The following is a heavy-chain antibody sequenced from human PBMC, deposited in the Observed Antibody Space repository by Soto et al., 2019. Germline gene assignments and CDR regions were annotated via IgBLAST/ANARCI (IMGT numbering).Heavy chain of an antibody. Sequence: QVKLQESGPGLVKPSETLSLTCTVSGGSISSYFWNWIRQPPGKGLEWIGYIYSSGRTNYNPSLKSRVTISLDTSNNHFSLTLSPGTVADTAVYYCARSTGQEFDPWGQGNLDTVYS. J-gene: IGHJ5*02. CDR3: ARSTGQEFDP. CDR1: GGSISSYF. V-gene: IGHV4-59*01. CDR2: IYSSGRT.